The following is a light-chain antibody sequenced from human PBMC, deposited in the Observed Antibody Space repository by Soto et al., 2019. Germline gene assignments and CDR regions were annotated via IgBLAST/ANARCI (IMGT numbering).Light chain of an antibody. CDR1: SSDVGAYKF. Sequence: QSVLTQPPSASGSTGQSVTISCTGTSSDVGAYKFVSWYQQNPGKAPKLIIYDVTKRPTGVPDRFSGSKSGNTASLTVSGLQAEDEADYYCSSYAGNSNYVFGSGTKVTVL. J-gene: IGLJ1*01. V-gene: IGLV2-8*01. CDR3: SSYAGNSNYV. CDR2: DVT.